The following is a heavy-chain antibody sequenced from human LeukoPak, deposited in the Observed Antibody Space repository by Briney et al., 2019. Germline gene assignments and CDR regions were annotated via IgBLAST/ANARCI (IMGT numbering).Heavy chain of an antibody. Sequence: SQTLSLTCTVSGGSISSGSYYWSWIRQPAGKGLEWIGRIYTSGSTNYNPSLKSRVTISVDTSKNQFSLKLSSVTAADTAVYYCARDIRVRSLDWGQGTLVTVSS. V-gene: IGHV4-61*02. CDR2: IYTSGST. CDR1: GGSISSGSYY. J-gene: IGHJ4*02. CDR3: ARDIRVRSLD. D-gene: IGHD6-6*01.